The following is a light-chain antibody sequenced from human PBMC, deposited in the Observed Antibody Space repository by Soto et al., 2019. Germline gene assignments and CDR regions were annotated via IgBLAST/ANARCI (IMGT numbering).Light chain of an antibody. CDR3: QQYNTYSMFS. CDR2: AAS. Sequence: VIWMTQSPSLLSASTGDRVTVSCRMSQGISSYLAWYQQKPGKAPELLIYAASTLQSGVPSRFSGSGSGIEFTLTISSLQPDDFATYYCQQYNTYSMFSFGQGTKVDIK. V-gene: IGKV1D-8*03. CDR1: QGISSY. J-gene: IGKJ2*03.